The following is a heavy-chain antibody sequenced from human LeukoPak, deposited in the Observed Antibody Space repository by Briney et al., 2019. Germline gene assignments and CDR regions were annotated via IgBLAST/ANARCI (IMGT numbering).Heavy chain of an antibody. J-gene: IGHJ4*02. D-gene: IGHD6-6*01. CDR2: ISYDGGSNK. V-gene: IGHV3-30-3*01. CDR1: GFTFSGYA. Sequence: PGRSLRLSCAASGFTFSGYAMHWVRQAPGKGLEWVALISYDGGSNKYYADSVKGRFTISRDNSKNTLCLQMNSLRAEDTAVYYCAREERGHLVGYWGQGTLVTVS. CDR3: AREERGHLVGY.